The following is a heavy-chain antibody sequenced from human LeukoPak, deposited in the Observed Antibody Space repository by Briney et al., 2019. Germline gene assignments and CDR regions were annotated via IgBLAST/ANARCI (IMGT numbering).Heavy chain of an antibody. CDR3: AKDLGGEGGSGFPGQ. CDR2: ISGSGADT. Sequence: LPGGSLRLSCAASGFTFSSYAMGWVRLAPGKGLEWVSAISGSGADTYYTDSVKGRFTISRDNSKTTLFLQMNSLRAEDTAIYYCAKDLGGEGGSGFPGQWGQGTLVTVSS. D-gene: IGHD3-10*01. V-gene: IGHV3-23*01. CDR1: GFTFSSYA. J-gene: IGHJ4*02.